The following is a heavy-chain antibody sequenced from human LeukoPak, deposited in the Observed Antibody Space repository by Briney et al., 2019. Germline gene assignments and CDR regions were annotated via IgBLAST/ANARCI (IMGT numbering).Heavy chain of an antibody. CDR3: AKDRFLEWLLLDY. CDR2: IRYDGSNK. CDR1: GFTFSSYG. D-gene: IGHD3-3*01. Sequence: PGGSLRLSCAASGFTFSSYGMHWVRQAPGKGLEWEAFIRYDGSNKYYADSVKGRFTISRDNSKNTLYLQMNSLRAEDTAVYYCAKDRFLEWLLLDYWGQGTLVTVSS. V-gene: IGHV3-30*02. J-gene: IGHJ4*02.